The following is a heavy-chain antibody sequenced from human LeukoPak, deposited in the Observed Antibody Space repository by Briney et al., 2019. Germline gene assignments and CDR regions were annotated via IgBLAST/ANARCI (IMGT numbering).Heavy chain of an antibody. J-gene: IGHJ4*02. Sequence: GGSLRLSCAASGFTFSSYAMSWVRQAPGKGLEWVSAISGSGGSTYYADSVKGRFTISRDNSKNTLYLQMNSLRAEGTAVYYCAKFAGGSGSYYKGYFDYWGQGTLVTVSS. D-gene: IGHD3-10*01. CDR2: ISGSGGST. CDR1: GFTFSSYA. V-gene: IGHV3-23*01. CDR3: AKFAGGSGSYYKGYFDY.